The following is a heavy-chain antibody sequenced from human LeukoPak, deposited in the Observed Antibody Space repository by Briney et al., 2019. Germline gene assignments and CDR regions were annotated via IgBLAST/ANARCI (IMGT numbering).Heavy chain of an antibody. J-gene: IGHJ5*02. CDR1: GFTFSSYS. V-gene: IGHV3-48*01. Sequence: GGSLRLSCAASGFTFSSYSMNWVRQAPGKGLEWVSYISSSSSTIYSADSVKGRFTISRDNAKNSLYLQMNSLRAEDTAVYYCARDALYYYDSSGFNWFDPWGQGTLVTVSS. CDR2: ISSSSSTI. D-gene: IGHD3-22*01. CDR3: ARDALYYYDSSGFNWFDP.